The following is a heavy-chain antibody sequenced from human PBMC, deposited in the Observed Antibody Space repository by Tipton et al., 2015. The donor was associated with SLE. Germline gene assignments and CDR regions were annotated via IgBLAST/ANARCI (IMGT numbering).Heavy chain of an antibody. CDR1: GFTFSSYG. J-gene: IGHJ6*02. V-gene: IGHV3-30*02. CDR3: AKPDFGNFGFHYGMDV. D-gene: IGHD4-11*01. Sequence: GSLRLSCAASGFTFSSYGMHWVRQAPGKGLEWVAFIWYDGSNKYYTDSVKGRFTISKDSSKNTVYLQMDSLRADDTAVYYCAKPDFGNFGFHYGMDVWGQGTTVTVSS. CDR2: IWYDGSNK.